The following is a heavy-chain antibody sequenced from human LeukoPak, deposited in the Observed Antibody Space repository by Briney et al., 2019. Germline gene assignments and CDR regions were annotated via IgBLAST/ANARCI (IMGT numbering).Heavy chain of an antibody. CDR3: AREKDFWKGYFQY. J-gene: IGHJ1*01. V-gene: IGHV3-74*01. CDR2: INSDGSST. Sequence: PGGSLRLSCAASGFTFSSYWMHWVRQAPGKGLVWVSRINSDGSSTSYADSVKGRFTISRDNAKNTLYLQMNSLRAEDTAVYYCAREKDFWKGYFQYWGQGTLVTVSS. CDR1: GFTFSSYW. D-gene: IGHD3-3*01.